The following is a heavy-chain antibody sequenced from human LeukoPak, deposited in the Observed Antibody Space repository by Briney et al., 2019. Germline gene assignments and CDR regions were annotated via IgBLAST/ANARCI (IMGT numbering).Heavy chain of an antibody. CDR3: ARCGGYCSSTSCKYYYYYGMDV. CDR1: GFTFSSYSM. D-gene: IGHD2-2*01. Sequence: KPGGSLRLSCAASGFTFSSYSMNWVRQPPGKGLEWIGEIYHSGSTNYNPSLKSRVTISVDKSKNQFSLKLSSVTAADTAVYYCARCGGYCSSTSCKYYYYYGMDVWGQGTTVTVSS. J-gene: IGHJ6*02. V-gene: IGHV4-4*02. CDR2: IYHSGST.